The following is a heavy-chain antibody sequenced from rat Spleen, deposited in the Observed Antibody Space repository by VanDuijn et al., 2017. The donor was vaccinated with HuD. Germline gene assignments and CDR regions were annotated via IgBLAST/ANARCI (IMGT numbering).Heavy chain of an antibody. V-gene: IGHV4-2*01. CDR2: IKKDSRTI. CDR1: GFTFSDYY. Sequence: EVQLVESGGGLVQPGRSMKLSCAASGFTFSDYYMAWVRQAPGKGLEWIAEIKKDSRTIKYSPSLKDKLTISRDNAQHTLYLQMSRLGSEDTAIYYCVREEFGVDYWGQGVMVTVSS. CDR3: VREEFGVDY. D-gene: IGHD4-3*01. J-gene: IGHJ2*01.